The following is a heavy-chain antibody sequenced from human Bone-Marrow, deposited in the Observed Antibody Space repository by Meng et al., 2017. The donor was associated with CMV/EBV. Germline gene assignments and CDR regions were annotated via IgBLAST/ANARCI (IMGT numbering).Heavy chain of an antibody. CDR2: IYYSGST. V-gene: IGHV4-59*08. J-gene: IGHJ5*02. CDR3: ARGLFVLRFLVWLKDNWFDP. D-gene: IGHD3-3*01. Sequence: SETLSLTCTVSGRSISRYYCSWNRHPPVKGLEWIGYIYYSGSTNYNPSLKSRVTISVDTPKNLFTLKLSSVAAADTAVYCCARGLFVLRFLVWLKDNWFDPWGQGTLVTVSS. CDR1: GRSISRYY.